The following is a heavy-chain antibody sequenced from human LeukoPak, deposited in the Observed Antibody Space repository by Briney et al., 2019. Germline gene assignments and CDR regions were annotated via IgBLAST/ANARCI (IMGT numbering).Heavy chain of an antibody. V-gene: IGHV3-23*01. CDR3: ATRAGSSGSYGMDV. D-gene: IGHD6-19*01. CDR1: GFTFSSYA. CDR2: FSGSGGNT. Sequence: GGSLRLSCAASGFTFSSYAMSWVRQPPGKGLEWVSTFSGSGGNTYYADSVKGRFTISRDNSKNTLYLQMTSLRAEDTAVYYCATRAGSSGSYGMDVWGQGTTVTVS. J-gene: IGHJ6*02.